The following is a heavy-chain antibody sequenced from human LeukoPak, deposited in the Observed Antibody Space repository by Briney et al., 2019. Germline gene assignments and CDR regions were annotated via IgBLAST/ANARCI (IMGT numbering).Heavy chain of an antibody. D-gene: IGHD3-22*01. CDR2: ISSSSSTI. CDR3: ARESVQYDSSGYHPD. Sequence: GGALRLSCAASGFTFSSYSMNWVRQAPGKGLEWVSYISSSSSTIYYADCVKGRFTISRDNAKNSLYLQMNSLRAEDTAVYYCARESVQYDSSGYHPDWGQGTLVTVSS. V-gene: IGHV3-48*04. CDR1: GFTFSSYS. J-gene: IGHJ4*02.